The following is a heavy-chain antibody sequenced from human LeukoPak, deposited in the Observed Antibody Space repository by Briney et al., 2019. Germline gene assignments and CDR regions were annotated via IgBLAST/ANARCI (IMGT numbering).Heavy chain of an antibody. CDR3: ARDGRMTVANPNYFDS. CDR2: INPNSGGT. CDR1: GYTFTGYY. J-gene: IGHJ4*02. D-gene: IGHD4/OR15-4a*01. V-gene: IGHV1-2*02. Sequence: ASVKVSCKASGYTFTGYYMHWVRQAPGQGLEWMGWINPNSGGTNYAQKFQGRVTMTRDTSISTAYMELSRLRSDDTAVYYCARDGRMTVANPNYFDSWGQGTLVTVSS.